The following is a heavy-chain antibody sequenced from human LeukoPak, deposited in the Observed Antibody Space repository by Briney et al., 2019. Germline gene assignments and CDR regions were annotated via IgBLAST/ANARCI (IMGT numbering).Heavy chain of an antibody. D-gene: IGHD2-2*01. Sequence: GGSLRLSCAASGFTFDDYGMSWVRQAPGKGLEWVSGINWNGGSTGYADSVKGRFTISRDNAKNSLYLQMNSLRAEDTAVYYCAKSMIVGCSSTSCYGEIDYWGQGTLVTVSS. CDR3: AKSMIVGCSSTSCYGEIDY. CDR1: GFTFDDYG. CDR2: INWNGGST. V-gene: IGHV3-20*04. J-gene: IGHJ4*02.